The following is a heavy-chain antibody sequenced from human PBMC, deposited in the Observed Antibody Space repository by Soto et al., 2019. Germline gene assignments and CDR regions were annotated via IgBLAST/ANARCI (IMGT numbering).Heavy chain of an antibody. Sequence: QVQLVESGGRVVQPGRSLRLSCAASGFTFSSYGMHWVRQAPGKGLEWVAVISYDGSNKYYADSVKGRFTISRDNSKNTLYLQMNSLIPEHTAVYYCPKGRIAIGHEFDYWGQGTLVTVSS. J-gene: IGHJ4*02. D-gene: IGHD6-6*01. V-gene: IGHV3-30*18. CDR1: GFTFSSYG. CDR2: ISYDGSNK. CDR3: PKGRIAIGHEFDY.